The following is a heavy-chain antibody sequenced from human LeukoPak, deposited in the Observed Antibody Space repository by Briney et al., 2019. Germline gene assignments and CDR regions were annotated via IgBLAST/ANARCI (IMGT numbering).Heavy chain of an antibody. D-gene: IGHD3-3*01. CDR1: GGTFISYA. V-gene: IGHV1-69*01. J-gene: IGHJ4*02. CDR2: IIPIFVTA. Sequence: SVKVSCRGSGGTFISYAISGVRQAPGQGGEWMGGIIPIFVTANYAHKFLRRVPIPADESTTTAYMELSSLRSEDTAVYYCARDVGTAGDFWSRYYFYWGQGTLVTVSS. CDR3: ARDVGTAGDFWSRYYFY.